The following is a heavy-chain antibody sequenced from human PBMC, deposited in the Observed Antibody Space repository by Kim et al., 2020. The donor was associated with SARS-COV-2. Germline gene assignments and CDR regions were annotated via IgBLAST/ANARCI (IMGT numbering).Heavy chain of an antibody. D-gene: IGHD3-10*01. Sequence: YADSVKGRFTISRDTSKNTLYLQMNNLSAEDTAIYYCAKPAYGSGSYGDWGQGTLVIVSS. V-gene: IGHV3-23*01. J-gene: IGHJ4*02. CDR3: AKPAYGSGSYGD.